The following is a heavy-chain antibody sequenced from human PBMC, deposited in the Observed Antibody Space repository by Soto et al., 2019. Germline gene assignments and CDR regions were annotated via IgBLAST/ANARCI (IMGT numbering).Heavy chain of an antibody. Sequence: QVQLVESGGGVVQPGRSLRLSCAASGFTFSSYGMHWVRQAPGKGLEWVAVIWYDGSNKYYADSVKGRFTISRDNSKNTLYLKMNSLRAEDTAGYYCARDQEEQWLVQDYWGQGTLVTVSS. J-gene: IGHJ4*02. CDR1: GFTFSSYG. V-gene: IGHV3-33*01. D-gene: IGHD6-19*01. CDR3: ARDQEEQWLVQDY. CDR2: IWYDGSNK.